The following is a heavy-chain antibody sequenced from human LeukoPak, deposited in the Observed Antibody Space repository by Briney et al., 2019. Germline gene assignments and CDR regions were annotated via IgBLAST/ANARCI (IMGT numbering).Heavy chain of an antibody. Sequence: GGSLRLSCADSGFTSCSYWMSWVRQAPGKGLEWVANIKQDGSEKYYVDSVEGRFTISRDNAKKSLYLQMNSLRAEDTAVYYCATLGATSGFDYWGQGTLVTVSS. V-gene: IGHV3-7*01. J-gene: IGHJ4*02. CDR2: IKQDGSEK. D-gene: IGHD1-26*01. CDR1: GFTSCSYW. CDR3: ATLGATSGFDY.